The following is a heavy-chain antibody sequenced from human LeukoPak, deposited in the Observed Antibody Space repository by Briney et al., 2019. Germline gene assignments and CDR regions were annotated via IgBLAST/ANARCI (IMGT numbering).Heavy chain of an antibody. CDR1: GYILTRNW. D-gene: IGHD1-26*01. Sequence: HGESLKISCKISGYILTRNWIGWVRQVPGKGLEWMGIIYPGDSDTRYSPSFQGQITISVDKSISTAYLQWSTLKASDTAMYYCARHHRGVGADWFGPWGQGTLVTVSS. J-gene: IGHJ5*02. CDR2: IYPGDSDT. V-gene: IGHV5-51*01. CDR3: ARHHRGVGADWFGP.